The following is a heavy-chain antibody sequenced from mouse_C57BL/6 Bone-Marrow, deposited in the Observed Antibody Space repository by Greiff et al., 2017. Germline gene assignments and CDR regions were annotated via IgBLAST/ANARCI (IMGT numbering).Heavy chain of an antibody. CDR1: GFSFNTYA. D-gene: IGHD1-1*01. Sequence: EVQVVESGGGLVQPKGSLKLSCAASGFSFNTYAMNWVRQAPGKGLEWVARIRSKSNNYATYYADSVKDRFTISRDDSESMLYLQMNNLKTEDTDMYYCVRHEDYYGSSYDYWGQGTTLTVSS. CDR3: VRHEDYYGSSYDY. CDR2: IRSKSNNYAT. V-gene: IGHV10-1*01. J-gene: IGHJ2*01.